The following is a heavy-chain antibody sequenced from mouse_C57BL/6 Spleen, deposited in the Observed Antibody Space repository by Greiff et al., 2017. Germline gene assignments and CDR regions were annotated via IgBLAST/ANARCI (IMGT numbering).Heavy chain of an antibody. D-gene: IGHD1-1*01. V-gene: IGHV1-54*01. CDR2: INPGSGGT. CDR1: GYAFTNYL. J-gene: IGHJ3*01. CDR3: ARGHYGSSYSAWFAY. Sequence: QVQLKQSGAELVRPGTSVKVSCKASGYAFTNYLIEWVKQRPGQGLEWIGVINPGSGGTNYNEKFKGKATLTADKSSSTAYMQLSSLTSEDSAVYFCARGHYGSSYSAWFAYWGQGTLVTVSA.